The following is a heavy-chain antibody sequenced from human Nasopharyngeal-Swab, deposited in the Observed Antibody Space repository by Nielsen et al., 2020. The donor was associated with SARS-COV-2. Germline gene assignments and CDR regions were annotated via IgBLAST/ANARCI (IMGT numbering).Heavy chain of an antibody. D-gene: IGHD2-21*01. V-gene: IGHV3-23*01. J-gene: IGHJ6*02. CDR1: GFTVSSNY. CDR3: ARAPYLRCLDV. Sequence: WESLSLSCAVSGFTVSSNYMSWVRQAPGKGLEWVSIISGSGDTTYYADSVKDRFTIARDYSKNTLYMQTNSLRVEETAVYYCARAPYLRCLDVWGQGTTVTVSS. CDR2: ISGSGDTT.